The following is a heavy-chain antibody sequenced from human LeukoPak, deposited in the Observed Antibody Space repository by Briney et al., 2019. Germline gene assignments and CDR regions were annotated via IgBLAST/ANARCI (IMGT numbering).Heavy chain of an antibody. CDR1: GFTFSNYK. J-gene: IGHJ6*02. V-gene: IGHV3-21*01. Sequence: GGSLGLSCAASGFTFSNYKMNWVRQTPGKGREGVSSISSSRSNIYYADSVKGRFTISRDNANNSLFLHMNSLRAEDTALYFCARERLVTVAGSYFYYGMDVWGQGTTVTVSS. D-gene: IGHD6-19*01. CDR2: ISSSRSNI. CDR3: ARERLVTVAGSYFYYGMDV.